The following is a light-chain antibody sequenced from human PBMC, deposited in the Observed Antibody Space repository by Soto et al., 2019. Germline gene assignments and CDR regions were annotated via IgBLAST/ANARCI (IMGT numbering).Light chain of an antibody. Sequence: EIVLTQSPGTLSLSPGERATLSCRASQSVSNNYLAWYQQKPGQAPRLHIYGASNRATGIPDRFSGSGSATDFTLTISRLEPEDFAVYFCQQSGSSPLTFGGGTKVEIK. CDR1: QSVSNNY. J-gene: IGKJ4*01. CDR3: QQSGSSPLT. V-gene: IGKV3-20*01. CDR2: GAS.